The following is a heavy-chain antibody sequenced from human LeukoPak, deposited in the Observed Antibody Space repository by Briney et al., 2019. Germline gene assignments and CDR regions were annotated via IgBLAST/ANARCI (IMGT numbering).Heavy chain of an antibody. CDR2: IYWDDDK. CDR1: GFSLRTSAVG. Sequence: SGPTLVKPTQTLTLTCTFSGFSLRTSAVGVGWIRQPPGKALEWLALIYWDDDKRYSPSLKSRLTITKDTTKNQLDLTMTNIDPVDTATYSCAHSTYGDYFPYWGQGTLVTVSS. J-gene: IGHJ4*02. CDR3: AHSTYGDYFPY. D-gene: IGHD4-17*01. V-gene: IGHV2-5*02.